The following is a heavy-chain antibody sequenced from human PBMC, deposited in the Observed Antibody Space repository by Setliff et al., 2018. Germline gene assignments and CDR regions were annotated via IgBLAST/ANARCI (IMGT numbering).Heavy chain of an antibody. Sequence: PGGSLRLSCAASGFTFSSYAIHWVRQAPGKGLEWVAFVLYDGSNKYYADSVKGRFTISRDDSKKTLYLQMNSLKTEDTAVYYCTTDPSPTFGGVIGAAFDIWGQGTMVTVSS. D-gene: IGHD3-16*01. J-gene: IGHJ3*02. CDR2: VLYDGSNK. CDR1: GFTFSSYA. V-gene: IGHV3-30*02. CDR3: TTDPSPTFGGVIGAAFDI.